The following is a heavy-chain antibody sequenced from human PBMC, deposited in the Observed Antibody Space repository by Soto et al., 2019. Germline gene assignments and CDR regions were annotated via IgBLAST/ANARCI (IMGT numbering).Heavy chain of an antibody. CDR1: GGSISSYY. D-gene: IGHD4-17*01. Sequence: SETLSLTCTVSGGSISSYYWSWIRQPPGKGLEWIGYIYYSGSTNYNPSLKSRVTISVDTSKNQFSLKLSSVTAADTAVYYCARRRYGDYFDYWGQGTLVTVSS. CDR3: ARRRYGDYFDY. V-gene: IGHV4-59*08. J-gene: IGHJ4*02. CDR2: IYYSGST.